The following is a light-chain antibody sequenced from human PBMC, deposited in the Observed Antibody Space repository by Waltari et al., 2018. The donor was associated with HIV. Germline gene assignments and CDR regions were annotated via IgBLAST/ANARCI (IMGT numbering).Light chain of an antibody. CDR1: QKINRY. Sequence: IQMTQSPSALSASVGDTVTIPFRASQKINRYLIWYQKKVGEAPRLLVYGASSLQSGVPARFRGSGSGSEYKLTISNLQSEDFASYFCQQSYGAPFTFGPGSTV. CDR2: GAS. J-gene: IGKJ3*01. CDR3: QQSYGAPFT. V-gene: IGKV1-39*01.